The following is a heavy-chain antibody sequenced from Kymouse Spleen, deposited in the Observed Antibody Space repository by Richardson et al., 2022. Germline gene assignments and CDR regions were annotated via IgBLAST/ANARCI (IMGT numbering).Heavy chain of an antibody. V-gene: IGHV4-61*01. D-gene: IGHD6-13*01. CDR3: ARVTYSSSWYGMDV. CDR1: GGSVSSGSYY. CDR2: IYYSGST. Sequence: QVQLQESGPGLVKPSETLSLTCTVSGGSVSSGSYYWSWIRQPPGKGLEWIGYIYYSGSTNYNPSLKSRVTISVDTSKNQFSLKLSSVTAADTAVYYCARVTYSSSWYGMDVWGQGTTVTVSS. J-gene: IGHJ6*02.